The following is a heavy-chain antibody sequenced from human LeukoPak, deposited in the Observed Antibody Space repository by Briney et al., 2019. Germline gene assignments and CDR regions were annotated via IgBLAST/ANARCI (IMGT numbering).Heavy chain of an antibody. D-gene: IGHD3-22*01. Sequence: PSETLSLTCTVSGGSISSYYWSWIRQPPGKGLEWIGYIYYSGSTNYNPSLKSRVTLSVDTSKNQFSLKLSSVTAADTAVYYCARGMDYYDSSGNFDYWGQGTLVTVSS. CDR1: GGSISSYY. V-gene: IGHV4-59*01. CDR3: ARGMDYYDSSGNFDY. J-gene: IGHJ4*02. CDR2: IYYSGST.